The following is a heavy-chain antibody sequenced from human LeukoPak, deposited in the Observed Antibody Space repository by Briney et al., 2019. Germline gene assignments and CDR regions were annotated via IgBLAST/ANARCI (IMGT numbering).Heavy chain of an antibody. CDR1: GFTFDDYA. Sequence: GGSLRLSCAASGFTFDDYAMHWVRQAPGKGLEWVSLISWQGGSTYYADSVKGRFTISRDNSKNSLYLQMNSLRVEDTALYYCAKDGVVAALGDNWFDPWGKGTLVTVSS. CDR2: ISWQGGST. D-gene: IGHD2-15*01. J-gene: IGHJ5*02. CDR3: AKDGVVAALGDNWFDP. V-gene: IGHV3-43D*03.